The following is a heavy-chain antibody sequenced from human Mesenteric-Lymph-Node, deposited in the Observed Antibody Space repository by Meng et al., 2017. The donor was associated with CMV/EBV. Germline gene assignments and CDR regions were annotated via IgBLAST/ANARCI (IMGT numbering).Heavy chain of an antibody. CDR2: IRYDGSNK. CDR1: TCTSYG. D-gene: IGHD2-2*01. Sequence: TCTSYGMHWVRQAPGKGLEWVAFIRYDGSNKYYADSVKGRFTISRDNSKNTLYLQMNSLRAEDTAVYYCAKDQCKECSSPSCCNSDYWGQGTLVTVSS. V-gene: IGHV3-30*02. J-gene: IGHJ4*02. CDR3: AKDQCKECSSPSCCNSDY.